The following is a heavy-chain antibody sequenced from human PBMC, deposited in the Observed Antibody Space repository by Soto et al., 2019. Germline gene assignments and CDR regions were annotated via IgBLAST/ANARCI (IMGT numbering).Heavy chain of an antibody. CDR2: INHSGST. D-gene: IGHD4-17*01. V-gene: IGHV4-34*01. CDR3: ARDSTTVTTQGYQRPLEY. J-gene: IGHJ4*02. CDR1: GGSFSGYY. Sequence: SETLSLTCAVYGGSFSGYYWIWIRQPPGKGLEWIGEINHSGSTNYNPSLKSRVTISVDTSKNQFSLKLSSVTAADTAVYYCARDSTTVTTQGYQRPLEYWGQGTLVTVSS.